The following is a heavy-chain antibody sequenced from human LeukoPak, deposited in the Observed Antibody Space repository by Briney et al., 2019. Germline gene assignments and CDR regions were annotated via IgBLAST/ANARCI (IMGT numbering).Heavy chain of an antibody. CDR1: GFTLSSYA. J-gene: IGHJ4*02. CDR3: AKERDDILTEIDY. Sequence: PGGSLRLSCAASGFTLSSYAMHWVRQAPGKGLEWVAVISYDGSNKYYADSVKGRFTISRDNSKNTLYLQMNSLRAEDTAVYYCAKERDDILTEIDYWGQGTLVTVSS. V-gene: IGHV3-30-3*01. CDR2: ISYDGSNK. D-gene: IGHD3-9*01.